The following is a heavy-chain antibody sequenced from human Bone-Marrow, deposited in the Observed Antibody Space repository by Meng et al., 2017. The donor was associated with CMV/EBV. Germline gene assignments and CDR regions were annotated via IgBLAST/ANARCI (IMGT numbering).Heavy chain of an antibody. V-gene: IGHV1-69*05. J-gene: IGHJ5*02. CDR2: IIPIFGTA. D-gene: IGHD2-2*01. CDR1: GGTFSSYA. CDR3: ARDGCRSISCYYTSYNWFDP. Sequence: SVKVSCKASGGTFSSYAISWVRQAPGQGLEWMGGIIPIFGTANYAQKFQGRVTITTDESTSTAYMELSSLRSEDTAVYYCARDGCRSISCYYTSYNWFDPWGQGTLVTV.